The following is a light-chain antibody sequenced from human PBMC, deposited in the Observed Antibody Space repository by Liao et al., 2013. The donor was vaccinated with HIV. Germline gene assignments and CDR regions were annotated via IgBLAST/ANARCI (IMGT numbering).Light chain of an antibody. J-gene: IGLJ2*01. CDR1: KLGNKY. CDR3: QAWDS. CDR2: QDR. Sequence: SYELTQPPSMSVSPGQTATITCSGDKLGNKYVCWYQQKPGQSPALVIYQDRQRPSGIPERFSGSNSGNTATLTIVGTQATDEADYYCQAWDSFGGGTKLTVL. V-gene: IGLV3-1*01.